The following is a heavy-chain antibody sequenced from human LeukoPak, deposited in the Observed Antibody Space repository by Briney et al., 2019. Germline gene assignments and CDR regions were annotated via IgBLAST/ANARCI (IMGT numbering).Heavy chain of an antibody. Sequence: PGGSLRLSCAASAFTLSGYWMTWVRQAPGKGLEWVANINRDGSEKHYVDSVKGRFTISRDNARNSLFLQMDNLRAEDTALYFCARDDGGRYSAGWYDAFDIWGPGTMVTVSS. D-gene: IGHD6-13*01. J-gene: IGHJ3*02. CDR1: AFTLSGYW. CDR2: INRDGSEK. CDR3: ARDDGGRYSAGWYDAFDI. V-gene: IGHV3-7*01.